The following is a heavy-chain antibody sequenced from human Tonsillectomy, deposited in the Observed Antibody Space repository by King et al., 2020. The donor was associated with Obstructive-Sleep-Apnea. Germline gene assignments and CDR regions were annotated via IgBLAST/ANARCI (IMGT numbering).Heavy chain of an antibody. V-gene: IGHV4-59*08. CDR1: GGSITNYY. Sequence: QLQESGPGLVRPSETLSLTCTVPGGSITNYYWGWIRQPPGKGLEWIGYIYYSVITDYNPALRGRVTISVDTSKNQLPLRVTSVTAADTAEYFCARWNEGFDYWGQGTLVTVSS. D-gene: IGHD1-1*01. CDR3: ARWNEGFDY. J-gene: IGHJ4*02. CDR2: IYYSVIT.